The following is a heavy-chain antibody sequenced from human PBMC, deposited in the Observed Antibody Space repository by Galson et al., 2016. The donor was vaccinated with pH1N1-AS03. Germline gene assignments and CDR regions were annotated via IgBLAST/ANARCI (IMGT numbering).Heavy chain of an antibody. CDR2: IIPVFGTS. J-gene: IGHJ4*02. CDR3: ARGRYGGNSGQGYVEY. CDR1: GDAFNSYV. V-gene: IGHV1-69*13. Sequence: SVKVSCKASGDAFNSYVISWVRQAPGQGLEWMGGIIPVFGTSTYAQTFQGRVTITADEASSTFYMELSSLRSEDTAVYYCARGRYGGNSGQGYVEYWGQGTLVTVSS. D-gene: IGHD4-23*01.